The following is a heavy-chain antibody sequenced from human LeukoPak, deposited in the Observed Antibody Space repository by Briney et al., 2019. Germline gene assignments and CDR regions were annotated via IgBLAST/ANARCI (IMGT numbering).Heavy chain of an antibody. CDR1: GGSISSYY. V-gene: IGHV4-59*12. CDR3: ARIRSGYSSSYYYYYMDV. D-gene: IGHD3-3*01. J-gene: IGHJ6*03. Sequence: KPSETLSLTCTVSGGSISSYYWSWIRQPPGKGLEWIGYIYYSGSTNYNPSLKSRVTMSVDTSKNQFSLKLSSVTAADTAVYYCARIRSGYSSSYYYYYMDVWGKGTTVTVSS. CDR2: IYYSGST.